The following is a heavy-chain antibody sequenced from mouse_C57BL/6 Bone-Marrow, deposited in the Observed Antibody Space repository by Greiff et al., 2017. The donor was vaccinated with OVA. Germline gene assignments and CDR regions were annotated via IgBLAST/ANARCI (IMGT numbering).Heavy chain of an antibody. V-gene: IGHV14-4*01. CDR2: IDPENGDT. J-gene: IGHJ4*01. CDR3: TDYYGSSHGYYAMDY. D-gene: IGHD1-1*01. CDR1: GFNIKDDY. Sequence: VHVKQSGAELVRPGASVKLSCTASGFNIKDDYMHWVKQRPEQGLEWIGWIDPENGDTEYASKFQGKATITADTSSNTAYLQLSSLTSEDTAVYYCTDYYGSSHGYYAMDYWGQGTSVTVSS.